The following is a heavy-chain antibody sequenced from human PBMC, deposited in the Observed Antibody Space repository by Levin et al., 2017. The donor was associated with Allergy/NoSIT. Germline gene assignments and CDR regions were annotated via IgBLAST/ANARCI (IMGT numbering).Heavy chain of an antibody. Sequence: GGSLRLPCQGSGSSFTSYWIGWVRQMPGKGLEWMGIIYPGDSDTRYSPSFQGQVTISADKSISTAYLQWSSLKASDTAIYYCARRGTRDYYYYMDVWGKGTTVTVSS. V-gene: IGHV5-51*01. CDR3: ARRGTRDYYYYMDV. CDR2: IYPGDSDT. CDR1: GSSFTSYW. D-gene: IGHD1-1*01. J-gene: IGHJ6*03.